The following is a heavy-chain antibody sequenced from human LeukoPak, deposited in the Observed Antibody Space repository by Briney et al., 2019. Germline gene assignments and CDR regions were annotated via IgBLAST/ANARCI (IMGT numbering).Heavy chain of an antibody. CDR3: ARDPTTVTTIFDS. V-gene: IGHV4-59*12. Sequence: SETLSLNCTVSGDSISNYYWSWIRQPPGKGLEWIGYIYYSESTNYNPSLKSRVSMSGDTSKNQVSLKLRSVTAADTAVYYCARDPTTVTTIFDSWGQGTLVTVSS. D-gene: IGHD4-17*01. CDR1: GDSISNYY. CDR2: IYYSEST. J-gene: IGHJ4*02.